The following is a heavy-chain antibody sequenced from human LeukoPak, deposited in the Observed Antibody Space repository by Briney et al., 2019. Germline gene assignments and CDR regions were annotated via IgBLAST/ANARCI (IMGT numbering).Heavy chain of an antibody. CDR1: GGSISSGDYY. Sequence: PSETLSLTCTVSGGSISSGDYYWSWIRQPPGKGLEWIGYIYYSGSTYYNPSLKSRVTISVDTSKNQFSLKLSSVTAADTAAYYCASTTRDGYNLIYWGQGTLVTVSS. CDR3: ASTTRDGYNLIY. D-gene: IGHD5-24*01. V-gene: IGHV4-30-4*01. CDR2: IYYSGST. J-gene: IGHJ4*02.